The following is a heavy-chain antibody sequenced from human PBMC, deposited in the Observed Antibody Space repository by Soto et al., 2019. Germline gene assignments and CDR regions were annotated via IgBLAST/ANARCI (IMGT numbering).Heavy chain of an antibody. Sequence: GGALKHSCAASGFTFCNYAMSWGRQAPGKGLEWVSSISGSGGITYYADSVRGRFTISRDNSKNTLYLQMNNLRADDTAVYSCAKELSSYDCVGYFDYWGQGTLVTVSS. CDR1: GFTFCNYA. D-gene: IGHD5-12*01. J-gene: IGHJ4*02. CDR3: AKELSSYDCVGYFDY. V-gene: IGHV3-23*01. CDR2: ISGSGGIT.